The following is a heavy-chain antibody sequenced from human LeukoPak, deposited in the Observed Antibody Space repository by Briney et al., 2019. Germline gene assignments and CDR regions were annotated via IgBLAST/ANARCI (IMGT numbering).Heavy chain of an antibody. J-gene: IGHJ5*02. V-gene: IGHV4-30-4*08. CDR1: GGSISSGDYY. CDR2: IYYSGST. D-gene: IGHD4-11*01. Sequence: SQTLSLTCTVSGGSISSGDYYWSWIRQPPGKGLEWIGYIYYSGSTYYNPSLKSRVTISVDTSKNQFSLKLSSVTAADTAVYYCARGVAGVTTRYNWFDPWGQGTLVTVTS. CDR3: ARGVAGVTTRYNWFDP.